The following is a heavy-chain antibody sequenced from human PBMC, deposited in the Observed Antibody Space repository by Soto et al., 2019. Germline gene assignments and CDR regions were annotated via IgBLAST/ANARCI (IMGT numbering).Heavy chain of an antibody. Sequence: GGSLRLSCAASGFTFSDYYMSWIRQAPGKGLEWVSYISSSGSTIYYADSVKGRFTISRDNAKNSLYLQMNSLRAEDTAVYYCARDLSYYDSSGSIDYWGQGTLVTVSS. J-gene: IGHJ4*02. V-gene: IGHV3-11*01. CDR2: ISSSGSTI. CDR3: ARDLSYYDSSGSIDY. CDR1: GFTFSDYY. D-gene: IGHD3-22*01.